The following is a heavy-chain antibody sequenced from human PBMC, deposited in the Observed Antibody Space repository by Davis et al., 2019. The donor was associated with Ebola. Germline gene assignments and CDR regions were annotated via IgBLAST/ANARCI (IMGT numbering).Heavy chain of an antibody. CDR1: GYSINSNYY. D-gene: IGHD1-26*01. V-gene: IGHV4-38-2*02. CDR3: ATALVGATTLVYWYFDL. J-gene: IGHJ2*01. CDR2: INHSGST. Sequence: GSLRLSCSVSGYSINSNYYWGWTRQPPGKGLEWIGEINHSGSTNYNPSLKSRVTISVDTSKNQFSLKLSSVTAADTAVYYCATALVGATTLVYWYFDLWGRGTLVTVSS.